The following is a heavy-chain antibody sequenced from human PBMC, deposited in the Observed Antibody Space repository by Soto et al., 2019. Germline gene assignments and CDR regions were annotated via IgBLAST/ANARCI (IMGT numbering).Heavy chain of an antibody. Sequence: TSETLSLTCTVSGGSVSSGSYYWSWIRQPPGKGLEWIGYIYYSGSTNYNPSLKSRVTISVDTSKNQFSLKLSSVTAADTAVYYCARGYITIFGVVYYYYGMDVWGQGTTVTVSS. D-gene: IGHD3-3*01. J-gene: IGHJ6*02. CDR3: ARGYITIFGVVYYYYGMDV. CDR2: IYYSGST. CDR1: GGSVSSGSYY. V-gene: IGHV4-61*01.